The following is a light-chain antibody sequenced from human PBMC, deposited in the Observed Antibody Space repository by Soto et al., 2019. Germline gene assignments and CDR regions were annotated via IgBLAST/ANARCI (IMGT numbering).Light chain of an antibody. CDR3: PQYYSAPRT. CDR2: WAS. CDR1: PSVLYSSNNKTY. Sequence: DIVMTQAPDSLAVSLGETATINCKSSPSVLYSSNNKTYFSWYQQKPGQPPKLLIYWASTRESRVPDPLSGSRSGTDITLTIGSLQAADVAADDDPQYYSAPRTFGRGAKVEIK. V-gene: IGKV4-1*01. J-gene: IGKJ4*01.